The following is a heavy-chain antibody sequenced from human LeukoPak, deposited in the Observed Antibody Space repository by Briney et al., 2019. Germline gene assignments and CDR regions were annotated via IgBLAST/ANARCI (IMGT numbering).Heavy chain of an antibody. V-gene: IGHV1-69*05. CDR2: IIPIFGTA. Sequence: SVKVSCKASGGTFSSYAISWVRQAPGQGLEWMGGIIPIFGTANYAQKFQGRVTITTDESTSTAYMELSSLRSEDTAVYYCARDRVRGLYYYDSSGYLWGQGTLVTVSS. J-gene: IGHJ4*02. CDR1: GGTFSSYA. CDR3: ARDRVRGLYYYDSSGYL. D-gene: IGHD3-22*01.